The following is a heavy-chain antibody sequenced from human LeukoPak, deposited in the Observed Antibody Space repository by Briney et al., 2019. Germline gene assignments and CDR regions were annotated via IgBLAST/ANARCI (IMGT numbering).Heavy chain of an antibody. CDR2: ITDSGNTI. CDR3: ARAFYYRALFHYYMDV. V-gene: IGHV3-48*01. J-gene: IGHJ6*03. Sequence: GGSLRLSCAASGFTFSDYNMNWVRQAPGKGLEWVSYITDSGNTIHYADSVKGRFTISRDNSRNTLYLQMNSLTAEDSAVYYCARAFYYRALFHYYMDVWGQGTTVTVSS. D-gene: IGHD3-22*01. CDR1: GFTFSDYN.